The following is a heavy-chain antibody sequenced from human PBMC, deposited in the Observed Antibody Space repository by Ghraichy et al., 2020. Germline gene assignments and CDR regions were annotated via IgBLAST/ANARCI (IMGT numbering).Heavy chain of an antibody. CDR3: ARSDVDIFSLGDY. J-gene: IGHJ4*02. Sequence: GESLNISCAASGFTFSSYSMNWVRQAPGKGLEWVSSISSSSSYIYYADSVKGRFTISRDNAKNSLYLQMNSLRAEDTAVYYCARSDVDIFSLGDYWGQGTLVTVSS. CDR1: GFTFSSYS. V-gene: IGHV3-21*01. CDR2: ISSSSSYI. D-gene: IGHD2-2*03.